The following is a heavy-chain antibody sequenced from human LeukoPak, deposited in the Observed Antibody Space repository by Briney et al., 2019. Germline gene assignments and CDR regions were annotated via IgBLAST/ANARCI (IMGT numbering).Heavy chain of an antibody. CDR3: AKEGASGYLYYFDY. CDR1: GFTFSYYS. V-gene: IGHV3-21*04. CDR2: ISTSSSYI. J-gene: IGHJ4*02. D-gene: IGHD3-22*01. Sequence: GGSLRLSCAASGFTFSYYSMNWVRQAPGKGLEWVSSISTSSSYIYYADSVKGRFTISRDNAKNSLYLQMNSLRAEDTAVYYCAKEGASGYLYYFDYWGQGTLVTVSS.